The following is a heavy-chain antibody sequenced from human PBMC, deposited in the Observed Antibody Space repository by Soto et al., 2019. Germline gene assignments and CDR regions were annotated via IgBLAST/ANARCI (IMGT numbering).Heavy chain of an antibody. V-gene: IGHV3-23*01. CDR1: GFTFSSYA. D-gene: IGHD6-6*01. CDR3: AKDSRYSSSSSFDY. CDR2: ISGSGGST. J-gene: IGHJ4*02. Sequence: TGGSLRLSCAASGFTFSSYAMSWVRQAPGKGLEWVSAISGSGGSTYYADSVKGRFTISRDNSKNTLYLQMNSLRAEDTAVYYCAKDSRYSSSSSFDYWGQGTLVTVSS.